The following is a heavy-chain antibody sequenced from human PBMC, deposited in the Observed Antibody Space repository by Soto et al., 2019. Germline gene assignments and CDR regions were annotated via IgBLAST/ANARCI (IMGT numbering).Heavy chain of an antibody. CDR2: ISYDGSNK. CDR3: AKDSNYYGSGSMRAYYYYYGMDV. D-gene: IGHD3-10*01. J-gene: IGHJ6*02. V-gene: IGHV3-30*18. CDR1: GFTFSSYG. Sequence: PGGSLRLSCAASGFTFSSYGMHWVRQAPGKGLEWVAVISYDGSNKYYADSVKGRFTISRDNSKNTLYLQMNSLRAEDTAVYYCAKDSNYYGSGSMRAYYYYYGMDVWGQWTTVTVSS.